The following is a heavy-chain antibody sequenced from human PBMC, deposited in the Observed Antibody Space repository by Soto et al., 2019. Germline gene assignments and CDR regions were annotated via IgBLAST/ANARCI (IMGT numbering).Heavy chain of an antibody. CDR2: TRNKANSYTT. V-gene: IGHV3-72*01. CDR1: GSTISDHY. D-gene: IGHD3-10*01. Sequence: GGSLRLSCAASGSTISDHYMDWVRQAPGKGLEWVGRTRNKANSYTTEYAASVKGRFTISRDDSKNSLYLEMNSLKTEDAAVYYCSRAQGVGGWFGGSYYYYYMDVWGKGTTVTVSS. J-gene: IGHJ6*03. CDR3: SRAQGVGGWFGGSYYYYYMDV.